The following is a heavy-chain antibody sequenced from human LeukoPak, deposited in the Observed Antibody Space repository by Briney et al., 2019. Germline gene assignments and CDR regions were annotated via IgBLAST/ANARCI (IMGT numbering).Heavy chain of an antibody. Sequence: GGSLRLSCAASGFTFSDSAMRWVRQAPGKGLEWVSSIDRSGTNTFYADSVKGRFTISRDNSKNTVYLYMVSLRAEVTAMYYCAKGVSGPQYYFHFWGQGNMVTVSS. D-gene: IGHD2/OR15-2a*01. J-gene: IGHJ4*02. V-gene: IGHV3-23*05. CDR3: AKGVSGPQYYFHF. CDR2: IDRSGTNT. CDR1: GFTFSDSA.